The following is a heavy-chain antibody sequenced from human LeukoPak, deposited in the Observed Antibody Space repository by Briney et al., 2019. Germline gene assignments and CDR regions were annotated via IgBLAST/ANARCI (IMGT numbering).Heavy chain of an antibody. V-gene: IGHV3-30*02. Sequence: GGSLRLSCAASGFTFSSYGMHWVRQAPGKGLEWVAFIRYDGSNKYYADSVKGRFTISRDNSKNTLYLQMNSLRAEDTAVYYCAKFGVLRGAGYLGFDYWGQGTLVTVSS. D-gene: IGHD3-10*01. J-gene: IGHJ4*02. CDR1: GFTFSSYG. CDR2: IRYDGSNK. CDR3: AKFGVLRGAGYLGFDY.